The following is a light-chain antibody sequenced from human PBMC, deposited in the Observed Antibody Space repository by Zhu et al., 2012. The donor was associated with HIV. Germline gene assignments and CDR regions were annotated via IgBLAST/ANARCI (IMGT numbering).Light chain of an antibody. V-gene: IGKV1-9*01. CDR2: AAS. J-gene: IGKJ4*01. CDR1: QAISTY. Sequence: DIQLTQSPSFLSASVGDRVTITCRASQAISTYLAWYHQKPGKAPKLLIYAASTLQGGVPTRFSGSGSGTEFTLTISSLQPEDFATYYCQQLNSYSLTFGGGTKVEI. CDR3: QQLNSYSLT.